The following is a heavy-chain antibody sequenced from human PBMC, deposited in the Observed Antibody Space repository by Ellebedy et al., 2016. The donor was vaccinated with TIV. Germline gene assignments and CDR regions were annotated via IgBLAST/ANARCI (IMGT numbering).Heavy chain of an antibody. CDR3: AKDMLVVVIQAFDV. Sequence: GESLKISCAASGFSVSSTYMSWVRQAPGKGLDWVSVIYSAASTYYADSVKGRFTISRDNSKNTLYLQMHSLRAEDTALYYCAKDMLVVVIQAFDVWGRGTMVTVSS. D-gene: IGHD3-22*01. V-gene: IGHV3-53*01. CDR1: GFSVSSTY. J-gene: IGHJ3*01. CDR2: IYSAAST.